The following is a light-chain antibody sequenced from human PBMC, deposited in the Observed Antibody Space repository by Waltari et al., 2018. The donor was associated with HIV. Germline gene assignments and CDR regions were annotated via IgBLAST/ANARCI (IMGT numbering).Light chain of an antibody. CDR3: QQYSTWPLT. CDR1: RSVGGS. J-gene: IGKJ1*01. CDR2: GAS. V-gene: IGKV3-15*01. Sequence: EVVMTQSPATLLESPGKTANLSCRASRSVGGSLAWYQQKPGRSPRLLIYGASSRASDVPPTFSGSGAGTDFSLSISSLRSDDVGIYYCQQYSTWPLTFGRGTTVEIK.